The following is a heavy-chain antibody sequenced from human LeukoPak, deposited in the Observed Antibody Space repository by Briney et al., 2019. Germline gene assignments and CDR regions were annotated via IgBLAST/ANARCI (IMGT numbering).Heavy chain of an antibody. CDR1: GGSISSYY. CDR2: IYYSGST. J-gene: IGHJ5*02. Sequence: PSETLSLTCTVSGGSISSYYWSWLRHPPGKGLEWIGYIYYSGSTNYNPSLKSRVTISVDTSKNQCSLKLSSVTAADTVVYYCARGLSSARSSRWFDPWGQGTLVTVSS. V-gene: IGHV4-59*08. D-gene: IGHD3-16*01. CDR3: ARGLSSARSSRWFDP.